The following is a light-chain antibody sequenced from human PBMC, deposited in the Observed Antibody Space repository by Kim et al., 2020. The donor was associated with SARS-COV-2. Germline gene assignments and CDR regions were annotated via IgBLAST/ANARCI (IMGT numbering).Light chain of an antibody. CDR1: TGAVTNGHY. CDR3: LLSYSGGYV. V-gene: IGLV7-46*01. J-gene: IGLJ1*01. CDR2: DTN. Sequence: GGTVTLTCSSSTGAVTNGHYPYWFQQKPGQAPRTLIYDTNNKHSWTPARFSGSLLGDKAALTLSGAQPEDEADYYCLLSYSGGYVFGTGTKVTVL.